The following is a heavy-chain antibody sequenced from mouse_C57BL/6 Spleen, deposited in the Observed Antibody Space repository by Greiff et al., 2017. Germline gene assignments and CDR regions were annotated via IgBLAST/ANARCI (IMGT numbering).Heavy chain of an antibody. J-gene: IGHJ2*01. Sequence: VQLQQSGPELGKPGASVKTSCRASGYTFTDYNLHGVKQSHGKRLEGIGYNTPNNGGTSYNQKFKGKATLHVNKSSSTAYMGLRSLTSEDSAVYSCARRGVFDYWGQGTTLTVSS. CDR1: GYTFTDYN. CDR3: ARRGVFDY. CDR2: NTPNNGGT. V-gene: IGHV1-22*01.